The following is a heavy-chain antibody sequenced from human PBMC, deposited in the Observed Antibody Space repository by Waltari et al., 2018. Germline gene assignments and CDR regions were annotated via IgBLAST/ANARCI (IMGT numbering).Heavy chain of an antibody. CDR1: GYTFTGYY. Sequence: QVQLVQSGAEVKKPGASVKVSCKASGYTFTGYYMHWVRQAPGQGLEWRGWINPNSGGTNYAQKFQGRVTMTRDTSISTAYMELSRLRSDDTAVYYCARGYAIFGVVPRNFDYWGQGTLVTVSS. J-gene: IGHJ4*02. D-gene: IGHD3-3*01. V-gene: IGHV1-2*02. CDR2: INPNSGGT. CDR3: ARGYAIFGVVPRNFDY.